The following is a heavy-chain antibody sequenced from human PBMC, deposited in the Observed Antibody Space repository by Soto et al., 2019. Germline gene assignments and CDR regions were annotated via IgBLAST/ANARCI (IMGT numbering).Heavy chain of an antibody. J-gene: IGHJ6*02. CDR3: ARNLLWFGVSDSEYYYGMDV. CDR1: GFTVSSNY. D-gene: IGHD3-10*01. V-gene: IGHV3-53*01. CDR2: IYSGGST. Sequence: GGSLRLSCAASGFTVSSNYMSWVRQAPGKGLEWVSVIYSGGSTYYADSVKGRFTISRDNSKNTLYLQMNSLRAEDTAVYYCARNLLWFGVSDSEYYYGMDVWGQGTTVTVSS.